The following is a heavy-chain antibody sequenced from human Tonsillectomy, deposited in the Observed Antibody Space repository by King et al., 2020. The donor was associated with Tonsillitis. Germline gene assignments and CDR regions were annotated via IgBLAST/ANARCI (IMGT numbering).Heavy chain of an antibody. CDR1: GFSLSTSGMC. J-gene: IGHJ4*02. V-gene: IGHV2-70*01. CDR3: ARIHNDFWSGYADF. D-gene: IGHD3-3*01. Sequence: TLKESGPALVKPTQTLTLTCTFSGFSLSTSGMCVSWIRQPPGKALEWLALIEWDVDKYYSTSLKTRLTISKDTSKNQVVLTMTNMDPEETATYYCARIHNDFWSGYADFWGRGTLVTVSS. CDR2: IEWDVDK.